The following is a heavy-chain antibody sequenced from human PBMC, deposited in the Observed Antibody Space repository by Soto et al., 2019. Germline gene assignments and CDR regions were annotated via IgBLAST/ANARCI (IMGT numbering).Heavy chain of an antibody. CDR3: ARGIGYCSSTNCYSSHHLRFDS. J-gene: IGHJ4*02. CDR1: GGSFSGYY. CDR2: INHSGTT. V-gene: IGHV4-34*01. D-gene: IGHD2-2*01. Sequence: QVQLQQWGAGLLKTSETLSLTCAVYGGSFSGYYWTWIRQTPGKGLEWIGEINHSGTTKYNPSLMSQVTISIDTSKNQFSLHVTSVTAADTAVYFCARGIGYCSSTNCYSSHHLRFDSWGQGSLVTVSS.